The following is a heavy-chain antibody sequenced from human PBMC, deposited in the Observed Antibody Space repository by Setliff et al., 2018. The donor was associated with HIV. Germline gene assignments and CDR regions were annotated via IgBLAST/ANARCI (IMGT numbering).Heavy chain of an antibody. CDR1: GGSISSHY. D-gene: IGHD1-7*01. Sequence: SETLSLTCTVSGGSISSHYWSWIRQPPGKGLEWIGNIFYSGSTYYNPSLKSRVLISVDTSKNQFSLKLTSVTAADTAVYYCARRGIIAGTTDFWGQGTPVTVSS. CDR2: IFYSGST. CDR3: ARRGIIAGTTDF. V-gene: IGHV4-59*04. J-gene: IGHJ4*02.